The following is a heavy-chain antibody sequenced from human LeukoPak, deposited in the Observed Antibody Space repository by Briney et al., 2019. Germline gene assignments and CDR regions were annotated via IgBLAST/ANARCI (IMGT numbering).Heavy chain of an antibody. CDR3: ASLYYDILTGHQDAFDI. CDR1: GGSISSYY. Sequence: SETLSLTCTVSGGSISSYYWGWIRQPPGKGLEWIGYIYYSGSTNYNPSLKSRVTISVDTSKNQFSLKLSSVTAADTAVYYCASLYYDILTGHQDAFDIWGQGTMVTVSS. J-gene: IGHJ3*02. CDR2: IYYSGST. V-gene: IGHV4-59*08. D-gene: IGHD3-9*01.